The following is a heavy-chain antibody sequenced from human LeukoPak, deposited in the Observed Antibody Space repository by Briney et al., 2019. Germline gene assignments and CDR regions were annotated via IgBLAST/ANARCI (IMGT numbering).Heavy chain of an antibody. V-gene: IGHV3-9*01. CDR2: ISWNSGSI. J-gene: IGHJ4*02. CDR3: ARDMTYSSSFVIDY. Sequence: GGSLRLSCAASGFTFDDYAMHWVRQAPGKGLEWVSGISWNSGSIGYADSVKGRFTISRDNAKSSLYLQMNSLRAEDTAVYYCARDMTYSSSFVIDYWGQGTLVTVSS. D-gene: IGHD6-6*01. CDR1: GFTFDDYA.